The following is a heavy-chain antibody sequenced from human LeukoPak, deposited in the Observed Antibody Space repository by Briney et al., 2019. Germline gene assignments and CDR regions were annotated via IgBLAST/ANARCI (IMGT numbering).Heavy chain of an antibody. CDR1: GYSFTSYW. D-gene: IGHD5-24*01. V-gene: IGHV5-51*01. J-gene: IGHJ4*02. CDR3: ARRDPSFYFFDY. CDR2: VHGGDSST. Sequence: GESLKISCKASGYSFTSYWIGWVRQMPGKGLEWMGIVHGGDSSTRYNPSFQGQVTMSADMSISTAYLQWSGLKTSDTAIYYCARRDPSFYFFDYWGQGSLVTVSS.